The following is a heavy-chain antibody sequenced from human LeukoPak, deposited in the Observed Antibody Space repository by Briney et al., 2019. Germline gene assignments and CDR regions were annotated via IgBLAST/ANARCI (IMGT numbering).Heavy chain of an antibody. CDR2: IYYSGST. CDR1: GGSISSYY. J-gene: IGHJ4*02. Sequence: SETLSLTCTVSGGSISSYYWSWIRQPPGKGLEWIGYIYYSGSTNYNPSLKSRVTISVDTSKNQFSLKLSSVTAADTAVYYCAREVLVRGFDFWGRGTLVTVSS. CDR3: AREVLVRGFDF. D-gene: IGHD3-10*01. V-gene: IGHV4-59*12.